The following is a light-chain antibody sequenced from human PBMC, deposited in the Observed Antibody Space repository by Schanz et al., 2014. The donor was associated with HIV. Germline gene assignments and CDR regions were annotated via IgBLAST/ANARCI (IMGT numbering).Light chain of an antibody. CDR2: EVI. CDR1: SSDIGDYNY. V-gene: IGLV2-14*01. Sequence: QSALTQPASMSGSPGQSITISCTGTSSDIGDYNYVSWYQQHPGKAPKLMIYEVIKRPSGVPDRFSGSKSGSTASLAISGLQSEDEADYYCATWDDSLNGWVFGGGTKLTVL. J-gene: IGLJ3*02. CDR3: ATWDDSLNGWV.